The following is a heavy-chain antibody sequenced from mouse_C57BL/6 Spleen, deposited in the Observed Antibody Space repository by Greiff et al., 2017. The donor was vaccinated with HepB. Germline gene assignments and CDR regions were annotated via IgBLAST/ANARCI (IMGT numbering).Heavy chain of an antibody. CDR3: AKLGDWDVKAWFAY. J-gene: IGHJ3*01. Sequence: VQRVESGPGLVAPSQSLSITCTVSGFSLTSYGVSWVRQPPGKGLEWLGVIWGDGSTNYHSALISRLSISKDNSKSQVFLKLNSLQTDDTATYYCAKLGDWDVKAWFAYWGQGTLVTVSA. D-gene: IGHD4-1*01. V-gene: IGHV2-3*01. CDR2: IWGDGST. CDR1: GFSLTSYG.